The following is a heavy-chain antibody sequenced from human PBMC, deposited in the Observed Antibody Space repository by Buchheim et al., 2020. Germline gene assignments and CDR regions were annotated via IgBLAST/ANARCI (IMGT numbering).Heavy chain of an antibody. CDR1: GFTVSTYA. J-gene: IGHJ4*02. CDR3: ARAVRAYTYGPSDY. V-gene: IGHV3-23*01. D-gene: IGHD5-18*01. CDR2: ISAGGGST. Sequence: EVQLLESGGGLVQPGGSLRLSCMVSGFTVSTYAMSWVRQAPGKGLEWVSCISAGGGSTFYADSVKGRFTSSRDGSKNTPLLQMNSLSAQDTAVYYCARAVRAYTYGPSDYWGQGTL.